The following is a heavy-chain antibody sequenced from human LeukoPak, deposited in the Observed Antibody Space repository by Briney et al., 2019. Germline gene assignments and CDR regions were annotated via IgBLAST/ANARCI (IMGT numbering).Heavy chain of an antibody. V-gene: IGHV3-23*01. D-gene: IGHD1-7*01. J-gene: IGHJ4*02. Sequence: GGSLRLSCAASGFTFSSYAMSWVRLAPGKGLEWVSAISGNDGSRYYADSVKGRFTISRDNSKNTLYLQMNSLRAEDTAVYYCAKVDITGTTRAWYFDYWGQGTLVTVSS. CDR1: GFTFSSYA. CDR2: ISGNDGSR. CDR3: AKVDITGTTRAWYFDY.